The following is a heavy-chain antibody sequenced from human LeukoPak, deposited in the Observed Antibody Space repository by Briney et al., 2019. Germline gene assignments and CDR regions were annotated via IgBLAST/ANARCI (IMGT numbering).Heavy chain of an antibody. Sequence: SETLSLTCTVSGGSIRSSYYYWGWIRQPPGKGLEWIGSMYYSGSTYYNPSLKSRVIISVDTSKNQFSLKLSSVTAADTAVYYCATKHGGSPLLHLNWFDPWGQGTLVTASS. CDR1: GGSIRSSYYY. CDR2: MYYSGST. D-gene: IGHD2-15*01. CDR3: ATKHGGSPLLHLNWFDP. V-gene: IGHV4-39*01. J-gene: IGHJ5*02.